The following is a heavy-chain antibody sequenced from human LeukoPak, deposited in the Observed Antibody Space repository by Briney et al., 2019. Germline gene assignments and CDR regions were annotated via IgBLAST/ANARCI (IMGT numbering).Heavy chain of an antibody. Sequence: VASVNVSCKASGGTFSSYAISWVRQAPGQGLEWMGGIIPIFGTPNYAQKFQGRVTITADESTSTAYMELSSLRSEDTAVYYCARPYDSSGYTYGMNVWGQGTTVTVSS. D-gene: IGHD3-22*01. CDR3: ARPYDSSGYTYGMNV. CDR2: IIPIFGTP. V-gene: IGHV1-69*13. CDR1: GGTFSSYA. J-gene: IGHJ6*02.